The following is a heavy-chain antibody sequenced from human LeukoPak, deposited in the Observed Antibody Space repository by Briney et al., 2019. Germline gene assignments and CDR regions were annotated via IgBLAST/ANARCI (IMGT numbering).Heavy chain of an antibody. V-gene: IGHV3-30-3*01. CDR1: GFTFSSYP. D-gene: IGHD3-10*01. CDR3: ARDGGGYYASGTHYYFDC. Sequence: GRSLILSCAASGFTFSSYPMHWVRQAPGKGLEWVGVISYDGSNKYSADSVKGRFTISRDNSKNTLYLQVSSLRAEDTAVYYCARDGGGYYASGTHYYFDCWGQGTLVTVSS. CDR2: ISYDGSNK. J-gene: IGHJ4*02.